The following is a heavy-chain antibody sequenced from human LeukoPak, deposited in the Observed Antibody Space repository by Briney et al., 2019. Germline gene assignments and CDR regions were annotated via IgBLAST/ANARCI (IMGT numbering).Heavy chain of an antibody. V-gene: IGHV1-46*01. CDR3: ARDILIFSPGDAFDI. D-gene: IGHD2-8*01. CDR2: INPSGGST. J-gene: IGHJ3*02. Sequence: ASVKVSCKASGYTFTSYYMHWVRQAPVQGLEWMGIINPSGGSTSYAQKFQGRVTMTRDTSTSTVYMELSSLRSEDTAVYYCARDILIFSPGDAFDIWGQGTMLTVSS. CDR1: GYTFTSYY.